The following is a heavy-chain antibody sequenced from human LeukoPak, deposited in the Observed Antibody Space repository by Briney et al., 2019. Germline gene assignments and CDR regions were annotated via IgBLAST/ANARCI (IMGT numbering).Heavy chain of an antibody. V-gene: IGHV3-30*18. CDR3: AEDTASWMWAFHI. Sequence: PGGSLRLSCAASGFTFSSYGMHWVRQAPGKGLEWVAVISYDGSNKYYADSVKGRFTISRDNSKNTLYLQMNSLRAEDTAVYYCAEDTASWMWAFHIWGQGTMVTVSS. CDR2: ISYDGSNK. D-gene: IGHD5-12*01. CDR1: GFTFSSYG. J-gene: IGHJ3*02.